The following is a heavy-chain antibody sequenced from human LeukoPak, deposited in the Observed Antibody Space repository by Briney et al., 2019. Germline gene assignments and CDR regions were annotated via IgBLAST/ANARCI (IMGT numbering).Heavy chain of an antibody. J-gene: IGHJ5*02. CDR2: ISSSGSAI. CDR1: GFNFRSYE. CDR3: ARGDGTYSHNWFDH. V-gene: IGHV3-48*03. Sequence: GGSLRLTCAASGFNFRSYEMNWVRQAPGQGLQWGSYISSSGSAISYADSVKGRFTISRDNSKNSLNLQMDTLRAEDTAVYYCARGDGTYSHNWFDHWGQGTLVTVSS. D-gene: IGHD1-26*01.